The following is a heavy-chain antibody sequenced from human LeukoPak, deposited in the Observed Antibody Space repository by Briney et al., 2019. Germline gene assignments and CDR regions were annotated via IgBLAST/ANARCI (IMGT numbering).Heavy chain of an antibody. V-gene: IGHV4-59*01. Sequence: PSETLSLTCTVSGGSISSYYWGWIRQPPGKGLEWIGYIYYSGSTNYNPSLKSRVTISVDTSKNQFSLKLSSVTAADTAVYYCARSSGYLFFHYFDYWGQGTLVTVSS. D-gene: IGHD5-18*01. CDR2: IYYSGST. CDR1: GGSISSYY. CDR3: ARSSGYLFFHYFDY. J-gene: IGHJ4*02.